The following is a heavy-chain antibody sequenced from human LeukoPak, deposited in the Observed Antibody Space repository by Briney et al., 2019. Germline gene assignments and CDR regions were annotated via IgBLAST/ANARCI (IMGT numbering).Heavy chain of an antibody. Sequence: SETLSLTCTVSGGSISSYYWSWIRQPPGKGLEWIGYIYYSGSTNYNPSLKSRVTISVDTSKNQFSLKLSSVTAADTAVYYCARRGRAARPNYAFDIWGQGTMVTVSS. CDR1: GGSISSYY. D-gene: IGHD6-6*01. CDR2: IYYSGST. V-gene: IGHV4-59*08. CDR3: ARRGRAARPNYAFDI. J-gene: IGHJ3*02.